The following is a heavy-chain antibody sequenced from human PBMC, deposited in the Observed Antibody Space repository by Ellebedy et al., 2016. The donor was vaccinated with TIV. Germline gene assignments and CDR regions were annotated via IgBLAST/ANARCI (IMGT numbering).Heavy chain of an antibody. CDR1: GFTFSRHH. Sequence: GESLKISXTASGFTFSRHHMSWVRQAPGKGLEWVSIIYFGGTTYYVDSVKGRFTISRDDSENTLYLQMNSLRAEDTTVYFCAKGTGTTNYRDHRFDFWGRGTMVTVSS. J-gene: IGHJ3*01. D-gene: IGHD1-7*01. CDR2: IYFGGTT. CDR3: AKGTGTTNYRDHRFDF. V-gene: IGHV3-53*01.